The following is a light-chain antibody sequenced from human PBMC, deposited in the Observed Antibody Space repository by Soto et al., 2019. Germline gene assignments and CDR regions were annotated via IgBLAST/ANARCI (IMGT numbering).Light chain of an antibody. V-gene: IGLV1-47*01. Sequence: QSVLTQPPSASGTPGQGVTISCSGSTSNIGSNYVYWYQQLPGTAPKLLIYRNNQRPSGDPDRFSGSKSGTSASLAISGLRSVDDADYFCATWDDRLNGFSGFGTGPKVTVL. J-gene: IGLJ1*01. CDR2: RNN. CDR1: TSNIGSNY. CDR3: ATWDDRLNGFSG.